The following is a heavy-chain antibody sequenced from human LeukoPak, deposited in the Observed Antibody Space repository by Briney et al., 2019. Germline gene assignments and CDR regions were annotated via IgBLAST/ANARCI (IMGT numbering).Heavy chain of an antibody. Sequence: PGGSLRLSCAASGFTFSSYALHWVRQAPGKGLEWVAVISYDGSNKYYADSVKGRFTISRDNSKNTLYLQMNSLRSEDTAVYYCARDREQWLVTAFDIWGQGTMVTVSS. CDR1: GFTFSSYA. CDR2: ISYDGSNK. CDR3: ARDREQWLVTAFDI. V-gene: IGHV3-30-3*01. D-gene: IGHD6-19*01. J-gene: IGHJ3*02.